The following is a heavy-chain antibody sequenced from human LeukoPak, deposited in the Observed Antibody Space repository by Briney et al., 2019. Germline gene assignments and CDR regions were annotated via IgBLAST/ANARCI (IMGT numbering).Heavy chain of an antibody. CDR1: GFTVSSDY. Sequence: GGSLRLSCAASGFTVSSDYMSWVRQAPGKGLEWVSVIYSGGSTYYADSVKGRFTISRDNSKNTLYLQMVSLRAEDTALYYCAKLRRVAITGAPDYWGQGTLVTVSS. CDR2: IYSGGST. D-gene: IGHD3-22*01. CDR3: AKLRRVAITGAPDY. V-gene: IGHV3-66*04. J-gene: IGHJ4*02.